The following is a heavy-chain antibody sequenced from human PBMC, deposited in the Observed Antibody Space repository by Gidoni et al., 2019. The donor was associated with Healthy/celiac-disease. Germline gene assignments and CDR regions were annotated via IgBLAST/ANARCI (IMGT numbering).Heavy chain of an antibody. CDR3: ARSKAYYYGSGSYSDY. D-gene: IGHD3-10*01. J-gene: IGHJ4*02. V-gene: IGHV3-23*01. CDR2: ISGSGGST. Sequence: EVQLLESGGGLVQPGGSLRLSCAASGFTFSSYAMSWVRQAPGKGLEWVSAISGSGGSTYYAASVEGRFTISRDNSKNTLYLQMNSLRAEDTAVYYCARSKAYYYGSGSYSDYWGQGTLVTVSS. CDR1: GFTFSSYA.